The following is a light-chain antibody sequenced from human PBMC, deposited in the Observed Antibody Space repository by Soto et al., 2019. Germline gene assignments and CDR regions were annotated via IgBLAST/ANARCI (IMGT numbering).Light chain of an antibody. J-gene: IGLJ2*01. CDR3: SSYAGSNNLV. Sequence: QSVLTQPPSASGSPGQSVTISCTGTSSDVGGYNYVSCYQQHPGKAPKLMIYEVSKRPSGVPDRFSGSKSGNTASLTVSGLHAEDEADYYCSSYAGSNNLVFGGGTKVTVL. CDR2: EVS. V-gene: IGLV2-8*01. CDR1: SSDVGGYNY.